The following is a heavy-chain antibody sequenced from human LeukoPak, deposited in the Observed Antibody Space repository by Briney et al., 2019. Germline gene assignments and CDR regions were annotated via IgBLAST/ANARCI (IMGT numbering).Heavy chain of an antibody. CDR3: ARSSSSWYMGYFQH. J-gene: IGHJ1*01. CDR1: GFTFSSYA. Sequence: GGSLRLSCAASGFTFSSYAMHWVRQAPGKGLEWVAVISYDGSNKYYADSVKGRFTISRDNSKNTLYLQMNSLRAEDTAVYCCARSSSSWYMGYFQHWGQGTLVTVSS. CDR2: ISYDGSNK. D-gene: IGHD6-13*01. V-gene: IGHV3-30*04.